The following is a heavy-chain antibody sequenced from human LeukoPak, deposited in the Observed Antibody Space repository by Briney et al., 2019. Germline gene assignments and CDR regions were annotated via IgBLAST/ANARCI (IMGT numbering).Heavy chain of an antibody. J-gene: IGHJ4*02. CDR3: ARRRFGPYDYVWGSYRPTSEFDY. CDR2: INHSGST. CDR1: GGSFSGYY. Sequence: NPSETLSLTCAVYGGSFSGYYWSWIRQPPGKGLEWIGEINHSGSTNYNPSLKSRVTISVDTSKNQFSLKLSSVTAADTAVYYCARRRFGPYDYVWGSYRPTSEFDYWGQETLVTVSS. D-gene: IGHD3-16*02. V-gene: IGHV4-34*01.